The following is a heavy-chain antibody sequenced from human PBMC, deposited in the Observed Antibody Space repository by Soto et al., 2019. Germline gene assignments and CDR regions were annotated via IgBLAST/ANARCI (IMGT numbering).Heavy chain of an antibody. CDR3: ARMARSDYYYCMDV. Sequence: ASVKVSCKASGYTFTSYDINWVRQATGQGLEWMGWMNPNSGNTGYAQKFQGRVTMTRNTSISTAYMELSSLRSEDTAVYYCARMARSDYYYCMDVWGKGTTVTVSS. J-gene: IGHJ6*03. CDR1: GYTFTSYD. CDR2: MNPNSGNT. V-gene: IGHV1-8*01.